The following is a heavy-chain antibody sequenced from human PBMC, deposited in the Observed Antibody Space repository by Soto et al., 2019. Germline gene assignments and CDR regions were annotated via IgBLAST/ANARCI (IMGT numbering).Heavy chain of an antibody. Sequence: RGSLRLSCAASGFTFSSYWMSWVRQAPGKGLEWVANIKQDGSEKYYVDSVKGRFTISRDNAKNSLYLQMNSLRAEDTAVYYCASHRRVELLWGSYRLGAFDIWGQGTMVTVSS. CDR1: GFTFSSYW. D-gene: IGHD3-16*02. CDR2: IKQDGSEK. J-gene: IGHJ3*02. V-gene: IGHV3-7*01. CDR3: ASHRRVELLWGSYRLGAFDI.